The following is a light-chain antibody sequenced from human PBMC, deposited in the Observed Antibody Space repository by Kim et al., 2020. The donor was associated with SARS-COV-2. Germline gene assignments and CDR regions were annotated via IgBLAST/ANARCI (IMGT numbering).Light chain of an antibody. V-gene: IGKV3-15*01. CDR3: QHYNNWPYT. J-gene: IGKJ2*01. CDR1: QSVSSN. CDR2: GAS. Sequence: SPGERATRSCRASQSVSSNFAWYQYKPGQAPRLLIYGASTRATGIPARFSGSGSGTEFTLTISSLQSEDFAVYYCQHYNNWPYTFGQGTKLEI.